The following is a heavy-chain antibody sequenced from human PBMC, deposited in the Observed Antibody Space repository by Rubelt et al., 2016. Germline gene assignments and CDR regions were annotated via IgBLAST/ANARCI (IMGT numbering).Heavy chain of an antibody. CDR3: ARGHYTRVGRASLHY. Sequence: QVQLQQWGAGLLKPSETLSLTCAVYGGSFSGYYWSWIRQPPGKGLEWIGEINHSGSTNYNPSLKSRVTISVDTAKNQFPRNLGSGTAADTAVYYWARGHYTRVGRASLHYWGQGTLVTVAS. V-gene: IGHV4-34*01. CDR1: GGSFSGYY. CDR2: INHSGST. J-gene: IGHJ4*02. D-gene: IGHD1-26*01.